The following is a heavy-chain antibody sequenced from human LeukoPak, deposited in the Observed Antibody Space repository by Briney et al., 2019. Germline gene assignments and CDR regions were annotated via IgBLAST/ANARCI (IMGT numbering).Heavy chain of an antibody. Sequence: GGSLRLSCAASGFTFSSYWMHWVRQAPGKGLVWVSRINSDGSSTSYADSVKGRFTISRDNAKNTLYLQMNSLRAEDTAVYYCARVRGAVAGLGPFDYWGQGTLVTVSS. D-gene: IGHD6-19*01. V-gene: IGHV3-74*01. CDR1: GFTFSSYW. J-gene: IGHJ4*02. CDR2: INSDGSST. CDR3: ARVRGAVAGLGPFDY.